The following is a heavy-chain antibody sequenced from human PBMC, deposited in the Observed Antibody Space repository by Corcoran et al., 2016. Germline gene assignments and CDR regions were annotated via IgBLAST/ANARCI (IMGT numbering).Heavy chain of an antibody. D-gene: IGHD2-15*01. Sequence: EVQLVQSGAEVKKPGESLRISCKGSGYSFTSYWISWVRQMPGKGLEWGGRIDPSDSYTNYSPSFQGHVTNSADKSNSTASLQWSSLKASDPATYYCARHGVDYYYGMDVWGQGTTVTVAS. CDR3: ARHGVDYYYGMDV. V-gene: IGHV5-10-1*03. CDR2: IDPSDSYT. J-gene: IGHJ6*02. CDR1: GYSFTSYW.